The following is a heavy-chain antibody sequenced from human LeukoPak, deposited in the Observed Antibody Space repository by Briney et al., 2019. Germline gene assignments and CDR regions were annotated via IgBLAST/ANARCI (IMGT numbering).Heavy chain of an antibody. CDR1: GGSFSGYY. CDR3: ARESYYYDSSGPGGYYYYMDV. J-gene: IGHJ6*03. Sequence: ETLSLTCAVYGGSFSGYYWSWIRQPPGKGLEWVANIKQDGSEKYYVDSVKGRFTISRDNAKNSLYLQMNSLRAEDTAVYYCARESYYYDSSGPGGYYYYMDVWGKGTTVTVSS. V-gene: IGHV3-7*01. D-gene: IGHD3-22*01. CDR2: IKQDGSEK.